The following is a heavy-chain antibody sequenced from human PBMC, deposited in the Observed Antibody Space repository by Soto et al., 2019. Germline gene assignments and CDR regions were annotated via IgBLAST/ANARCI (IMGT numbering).Heavy chain of an antibody. Sequence: LRLSCAASGFTFSTYSMNWVRQAPGKGLEWVSYISSSSSFIYYADSVKGRFTISRDNAKNSLYLQMNSLRAEDTAVYYCARDRLVDYGMDVWGQGTTVTVSS. CDR2: ISSSSSFI. CDR3: ARDRLVDYGMDV. D-gene: IGHD3-9*01. V-gene: IGHV3-21*01. CDR1: GFTFSTYS. J-gene: IGHJ6*02.